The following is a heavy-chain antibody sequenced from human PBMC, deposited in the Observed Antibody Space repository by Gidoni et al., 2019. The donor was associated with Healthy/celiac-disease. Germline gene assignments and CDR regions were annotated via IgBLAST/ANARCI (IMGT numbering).Heavy chain of an antibody. CDR3: AGVALDAGCGGDCYWAYWFDP. V-gene: IGHV3-30-3*01. J-gene: IGHJ5*02. CDR2: ISYDGSNK. Sequence: QVQLVESGGGVVQPGRSMRLSCAASGFTFSSYALPWVRQAPGKGLEWVAVISYDGSNKYYADSVKGRFTISRDNSKNTLYLQMNSLRAEDTAVYYCAGVALDAGCGGDCYWAYWFDPWGQGTLVTVSS. D-gene: IGHD2-21*02. CDR1: GFTFSSYA.